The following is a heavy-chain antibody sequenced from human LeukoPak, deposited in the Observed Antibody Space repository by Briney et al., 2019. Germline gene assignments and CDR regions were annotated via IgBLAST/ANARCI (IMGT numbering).Heavy chain of an antibody. V-gene: IGHV1-69*01. CDR2: IIPIFGTA. Sequence: SVKVSCKASGGTFSSYAISWVRQAPGQGLEWMGGIIPIFGTANHAQKFQGRVTITADESTSTAYMELSSLRSEDTAVYYCASSARTVTTVTFDYWGQGTLVTVSS. D-gene: IGHD4-17*01. CDR3: ASSARTVTTVTFDY. J-gene: IGHJ4*02. CDR1: GGTFSSYA.